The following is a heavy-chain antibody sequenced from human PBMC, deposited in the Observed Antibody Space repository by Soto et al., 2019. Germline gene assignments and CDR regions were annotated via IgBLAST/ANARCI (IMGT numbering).Heavy chain of an antibody. D-gene: IGHD6-13*01. J-gene: IGHJ1*01. CDR1: GFTFDDYA. CDR2: INWNSGSI. Sequence: GGSLRLSCAASGFTFDDYAMHWVRQVPGKGLEWVSGINWNSGSIGYGDSVKGRFAISRDNAKNSLHLQMNSPSAEDTAFYYCVKDESINWYSGHFRHWGQGTLVTSPQ. V-gene: IGHV3-9*01. CDR3: VKDESINWYSGHFRH.